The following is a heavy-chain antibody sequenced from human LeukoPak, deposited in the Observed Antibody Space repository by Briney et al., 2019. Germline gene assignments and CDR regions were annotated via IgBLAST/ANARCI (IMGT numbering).Heavy chain of an antibody. CDR1: GYIFTSYY. V-gene: IGHV1-46*01. Sequence: ASVKVSCKASGYIFTSYYIHWVRQAPGQGLEWMGLINPSSGRTNYAQRFRGKVTMTRDMSTSTVYMELSSLRSEDTAMYYCARGTHTKYYYDSSAFDYWGQGTRVTVSS. J-gene: IGHJ4*02. CDR3: ARGTHTKYYYDSSAFDY. CDR2: INPSSGRT. D-gene: IGHD3-22*01.